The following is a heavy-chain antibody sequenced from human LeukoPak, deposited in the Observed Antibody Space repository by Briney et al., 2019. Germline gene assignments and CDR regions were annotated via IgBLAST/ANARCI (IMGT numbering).Heavy chain of an antibody. J-gene: IGHJ4*02. V-gene: IGHV3-23*01. CDR2: ISGSGGST. Sequence: GGSLRLSCAASGFTFSSYAMSWVRQAPGKGLEWVSAISGSGGSTHYADSVKGRFTISRDNSKNTLYLQMNSLRAEDTAVYYCAKESLSYYYDSSGYLDYWGQGTLVTVSS. D-gene: IGHD3-22*01. CDR3: AKESLSYYYDSSGYLDY. CDR1: GFTFSSYA.